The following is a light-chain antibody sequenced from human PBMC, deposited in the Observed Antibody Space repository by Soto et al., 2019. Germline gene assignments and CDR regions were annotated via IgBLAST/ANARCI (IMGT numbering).Light chain of an antibody. Sequence: EVVLTQSPGTVSLSPGERATLSCRASQSITSSYISWYQQKPGQATRLLIYAASSRATGIPDRFSGSGSGAAFTLSNSRLEPEDFVAYYCQQYGSSVTWTFGQGTKVEIK. CDR1: QSITSSY. J-gene: IGKJ1*01. CDR3: QQYGSSVTWT. V-gene: IGKV3-20*01. CDR2: AAS.